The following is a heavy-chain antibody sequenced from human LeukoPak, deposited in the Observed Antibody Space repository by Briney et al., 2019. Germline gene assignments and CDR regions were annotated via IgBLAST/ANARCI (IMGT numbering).Heavy chain of an antibody. CDR2: IYYSGST. V-gene: IGHV4-59*01. CDR3: ARMRDGYNYDYYFDY. D-gene: IGHD5-24*01. CDR1: GRSISSYY. Sequence: SETLSLTCTVSGRSISSYYWSWIRQPPGKGLEWIGYIYYSGSTNYNPSLKSRVTISVDTSKNQFSLKLSSVTAADTAVYYCARMRDGYNYDYYFDYWGQGTLVTVSS. J-gene: IGHJ4*02.